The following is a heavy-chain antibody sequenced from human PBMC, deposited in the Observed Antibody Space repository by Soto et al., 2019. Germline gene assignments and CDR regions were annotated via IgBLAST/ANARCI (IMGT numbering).Heavy chain of an antibody. D-gene: IGHD1-26*01. J-gene: IGHJ3*02. V-gene: IGHV3-30*18. CDR2: ISYDGSNK. Sequence: GGSLRLSCAPSGFTFSTYGMHSVRQAPGKGLEWVAVISYDGSNKYYADFVKGRFTISRYNSKNTLYLQMNSLRAEDTAVYYCAKGWELLVRATFNIWGQGTMVTVSS. CDR1: GFTFSTYG. CDR3: AKGWELLVRATFNI.